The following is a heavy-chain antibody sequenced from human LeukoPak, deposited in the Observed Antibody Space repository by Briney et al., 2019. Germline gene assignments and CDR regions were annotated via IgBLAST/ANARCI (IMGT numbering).Heavy chain of an antibody. V-gene: IGHV3-30-3*01. CDR1: GFTFSSYA. CDR3: AREENLSMVRGVIITYFDC. Sequence: PGRSLRLSCAASGFTFSSYAMHWVRQAPGKGLEWVAVISYDGSNKYYADSVKGRFTISRDNSKNTLYLQMNSLRAEDTAVYYCAREENLSMVRGVIITYFDCWGQGTLVTVSS. D-gene: IGHD3-10*01. CDR2: ISYDGSNK. J-gene: IGHJ4*02.